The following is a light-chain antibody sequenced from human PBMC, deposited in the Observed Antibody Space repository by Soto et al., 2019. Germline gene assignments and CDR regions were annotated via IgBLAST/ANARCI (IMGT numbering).Light chain of an antibody. J-gene: IGLJ1*01. V-gene: IGLV1-44*01. CDR3: ATWDDSRNGYV. Sequence: QSVLTQPPSASGPPGQRVTISASGSSSNIGSNTVSWYQQLPGTAPKLLIYDNDERPSGVPGRFSGSKSGTSASLAISGLQSEDEGDYDCATWDDSRNGYVFGPGTKVTVL. CDR1: SSNIGSNT. CDR2: DND.